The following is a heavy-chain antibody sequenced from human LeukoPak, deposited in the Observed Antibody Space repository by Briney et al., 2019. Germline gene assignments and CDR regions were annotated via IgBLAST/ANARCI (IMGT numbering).Heavy chain of an antibody. J-gene: IGHJ4*02. Sequence: PGRSLRLSCAASGFTFSSYAMHWVRQAPGKGLEWVAVISYDGSNKYYADSVKGRFTISRDNSKNTLYLQMNSLRAEDTAVYYCAREGTDIVVVIAYFDYWGQGTLVTVSS. D-gene: IGHD2-21*01. V-gene: IGHV3-30-3*01. CDR2: ISYDGSNK. CDR3: AREGTDIVVVIAYFDY. CDR1: GFTFSSYA.